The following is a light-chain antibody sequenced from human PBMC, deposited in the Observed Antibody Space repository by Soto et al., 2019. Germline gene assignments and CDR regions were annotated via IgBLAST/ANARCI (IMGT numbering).Light chain of an antibody. CDR3: QQRSNWPRT. CDR1: QSVSSY. V-gene: IGKV3-11*01. CDR2: DAS. J-gene: IGKJ1*01. Sequence: IVFTQSAATLSLSPGERATLSCRASQSVSSYLAWYQQKPGQAPRLLIYDASNRATGIPARFSGSGSGTDFTLTISSLEPEDFAVYYCQQRSNWPRTFGQGTKVDIK.